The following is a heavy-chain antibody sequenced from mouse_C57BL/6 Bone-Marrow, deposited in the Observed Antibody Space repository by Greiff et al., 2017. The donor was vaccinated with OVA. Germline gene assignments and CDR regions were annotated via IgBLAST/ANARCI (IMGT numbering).Heavy chain of an antibody. Sequence: QVQLQQSGAELARPGASVKLSCKASGYTFTSYGISWVKQRPGQGLEWIGEIYPRSGNTYYNEKFKGKATLTADKSSSTAYMELRSLTSEDSAVYFCARRKGSYAMDYWGQGTSVTVSS. CDR1: GYTFTSYG. D-gene: IGHD1-1*01. CDR3: ARRKGSYAMDY. V-gene: IGHV1-81*01. CDR2: IYPRSGNT. J-gene: IGHJ4*01.